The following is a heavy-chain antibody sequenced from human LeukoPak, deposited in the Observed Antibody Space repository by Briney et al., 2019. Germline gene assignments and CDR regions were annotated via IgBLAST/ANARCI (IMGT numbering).Heavy chain of an antibody. D-gene: IGHD5-24*01. V-gene: IGHV3-48*03. Sequence: PGGSLRLSCAASGFTLSSYEMNWVRQAPGKGLEWISYISSSSSKIYYADSVKGRFTISRDNAKNSLFLQMNSLRADDTAVYYCARNNDYPGYMGPNWFDPWGQGTLVTVSS. J-gene: IGHJ5*02. CDR3: ARNNDYPGYMGPNWFDP. CDR1: GFTLSSYE. CDR2: ISSSSSKI.